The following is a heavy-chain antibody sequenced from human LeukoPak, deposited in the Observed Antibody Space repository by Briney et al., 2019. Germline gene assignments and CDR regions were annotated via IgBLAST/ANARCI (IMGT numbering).Heavy chain of an antibody. Sequence: GGSLRLSCAASGFTFSSYGMHWVRQAPGKGLEWVSFIRYGGSNEYYADSVKGRFTISRDNAKNSLYLQMNSLRAEDTAVYYCARDTSGWYTVAIDYWGQGTLVTVSS. V-gene: IGHV3-30*02. J-gene: IGHJ4*02. CDR3: ARDTSGWYTVAIDY. D-gene: IGHD6-19*01. CDR1: GFTFSSYG. CDR2: IRYGGSNE.